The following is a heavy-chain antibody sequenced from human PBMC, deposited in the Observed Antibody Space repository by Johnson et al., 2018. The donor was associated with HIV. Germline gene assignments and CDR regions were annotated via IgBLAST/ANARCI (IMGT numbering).Heavy chain of an antibody. J-gene: IGHJ3*01. D-gene: IGHD6-13*01. Sequence: QVYLVESGGGVVQPGRSLRLSCGASGFTFNSYAIHWVRQAPGKGLEWVAVIWYDGSNKYYADSVKGRFTISRDSSKNTLHLQMNNLRDEDTAVYYCARDGKYSSIGPDAFDVWGQGTMVAVSS. CDR1: GFTFNSYA. V-gene: IGHV3-30*04. CDR2: IWYDGSNK. CDR3: ARDGKYSSIGPDAFDV.